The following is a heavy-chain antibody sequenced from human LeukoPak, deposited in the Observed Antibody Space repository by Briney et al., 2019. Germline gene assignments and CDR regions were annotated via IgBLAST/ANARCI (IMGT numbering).Heavy chain of an antibody. Sequence: RGESLKISCKGSGYSFTSYWISWVRQMPGKGLEWMGRIDPSDSYANYSPSFQGHVTISADKSISTAYLQWSRLKASDTAMYYCARHPPLHYYDSSGLDYWGQGTLVTVSS. V-gene: IGHV5-10-1*01. CDR2: IDPSDSYA. D-gene: IGHD3-22*01. J-gene: IGHJ4*02. CDR3: ARHPPLHYYDSSGLDY. CDR1: GYSFTSYW.